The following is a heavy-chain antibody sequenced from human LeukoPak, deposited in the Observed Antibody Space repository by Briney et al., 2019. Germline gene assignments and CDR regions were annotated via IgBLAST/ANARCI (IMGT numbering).Heavy chain of an antibody. J-gene: IGHJ4*02. D-gene: IGHD3-22*01. Sequence: ASVKVSCKASGYTFTGYYMHWVRQAPGQGLEWMGWINPNSGGTNYAQKFQGRVTMTRDTSISTAYMELSRLRSDDTAVYYCARDPSAWYYYDSSGYYYPYWGQGTLVTVSS. CDR3: ARDPSAWYYYDSSGYYYPY. V-gene: IGHV1-2*02. CDR1: GYTFTGYY. CDR2: INPNSGGT.